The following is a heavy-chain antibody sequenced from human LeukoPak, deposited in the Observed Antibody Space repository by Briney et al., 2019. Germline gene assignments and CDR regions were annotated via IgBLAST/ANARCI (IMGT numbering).Heavy chain of an antibody. V-gene: IGHV3-33*01. CDR2: IWYDGSNK. CDR3: ARGLTMWPQSTFWFDP. J-gene: IGHJ5*02. CDR1: GFTFTTYG. D-gene: IGHD3-10*02. Sequence: GGSLRLSCAASGFTFTTYGMHWVRQVPGKGLEWVTVIWYDGSNKFYSDSVKGRFTISRDNSKNTLYLQMNGLRADDTAVYYCARGLTMWPQSTFWFDPWGQGTLVTVSS.